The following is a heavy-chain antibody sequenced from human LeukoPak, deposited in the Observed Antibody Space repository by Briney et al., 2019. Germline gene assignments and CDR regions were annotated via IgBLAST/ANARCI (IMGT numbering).Heavy chain of an antibody. J-gene: IGHJ3*02. D-gene: IGHD6-13*01. CDR3: ATSSSQKGAFHI. CDR1: GDSVSSNSAA. CDR2: TYYRSKWYN. Sequence: SQTLSLTCAISGDSVSSNSAAWNWIGQSPSRGLEWLGRTYYRSKWYNDYAVSVKSRITINPDTSKNQFSLQLDSVTPEDTAVYYCATSSSQKGAFHIWGQGTMVTVSS. V-gene: IGHV6-1*01.